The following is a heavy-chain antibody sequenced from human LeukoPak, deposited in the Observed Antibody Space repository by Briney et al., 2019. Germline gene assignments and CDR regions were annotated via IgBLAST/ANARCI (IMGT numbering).Heavy chain of an antibody. V-gene: IGHV4-39*01. CDR1: GFTFSSYW. CDR2: IYYSGST. CDR3: ARLGYSSSRNWFDP. D-gene: IGHD6-13*01. Sequence: GSLRLSCAASGFTFSSYWMNWVRQAPGKGLEWIGIIYYSGSTYYNPSLNSRVTMSVDTSKNQFSLKLSSVTAADTAVYYCARLGYSSSRNWFDPWGQGTLVTVSS. J-gene: IGHJ5*02.